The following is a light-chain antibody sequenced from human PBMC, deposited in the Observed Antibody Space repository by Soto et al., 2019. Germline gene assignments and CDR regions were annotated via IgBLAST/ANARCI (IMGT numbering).Light chain of an antibody. Sequence: DIVMTQSPDSLAVSLGERATINCKSSQRVLYSSNNKNYLAWYKQKPGQPPKLLIYWASTRESGVPDRFSGSGSGTDFTLTISSLQAEDVAVYYCQQYYGLPLTFGGGTKVEIK. J-gene: IGKJ4*01. V-gene: IGKV4-1*01. CDR2: WAS. CDR3: QQYYGLPLT. CDR1: QRVLYSSNNKNY.